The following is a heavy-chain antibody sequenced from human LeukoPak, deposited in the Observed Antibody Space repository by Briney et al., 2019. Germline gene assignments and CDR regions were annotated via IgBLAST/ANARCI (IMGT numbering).Heavy chain of an antibody. J-gene: IGHJ4*02. CDR2: IYHSGST. Sequence: SETLSLTCTVSGYSISSGYYWGWIRQPPGKGLEWIGSIYHSGSTYYNPSLKSRVTISVDTSKNQFSLKLSSVTAADTAVYYCARVSASSGYLKGGGYYFDYWGQGTLVTVSS. CDR3: ARVSASSGYLKGGGYYFDY. D-gene: IGHD3-22*01. V-gene: IGHV4-38-2*02. CDR1: GYSISSGYY.